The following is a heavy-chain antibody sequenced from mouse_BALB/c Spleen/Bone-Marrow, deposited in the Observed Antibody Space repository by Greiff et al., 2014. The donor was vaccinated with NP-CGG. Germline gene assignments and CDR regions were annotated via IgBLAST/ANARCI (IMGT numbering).Heavy chain of an antibody. CDR2: ISNGGGST. J-gene: IGHJ2*01. D-gene: IGHD2-10*01. Sequence: DVMLVESGGGLVQPGGSLKLSCAPSGFTFSDYYMYWVRQTPEKRLEWVAYISNGGGSTYYPDTVKGRFTISRDNAKNTLYLQMSRLKSEDTAMYYCARQGAYSYFDYWGQGTTLTVSS. CDR3: ARQGAYSYFDY. CDR1: GFTFSDYY. V-gene: IGHV5-12*01.